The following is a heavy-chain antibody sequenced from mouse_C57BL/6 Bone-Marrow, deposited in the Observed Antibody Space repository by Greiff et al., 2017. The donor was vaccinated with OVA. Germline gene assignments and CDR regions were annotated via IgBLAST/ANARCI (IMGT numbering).Heavy chain of an antibody. J-gene: IGHJ3*01. CDR2: INPNNGGT. Sequence: VQLQQSGPELVKPGASVKIPCKASGYTFTDYNMDWVKQSHGKSLEWIGDINPNNGGTIYNQKFKGKATLTVDKSSSTAYMELRSLTSEDTAVYYCARSVYGYDGDWFAYWGQGTLVTVSA. CDR3: ARSVYGYDGDWFAY. CDR1: GYTFTDYN. D-gene: IGHD2-14*01. V-gene: IGHV1-18*01.